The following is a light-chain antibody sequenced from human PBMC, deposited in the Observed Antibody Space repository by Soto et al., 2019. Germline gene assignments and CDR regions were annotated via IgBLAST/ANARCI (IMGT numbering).Light chain of an antibody. CDR1: QSISSY. J-gene: IGKJ4*01. Sequence: DIQMTQSPSSLSASVGARVTITCRASQSISSYLNWYQQKPGRAPKLLIQAASSLQSGVPSRFSGSGSGTELTLTISSLQPEDGAAYYGQQLYTYPLTFGGGTKVDI. CDR2: AAS. CDR3: QQLYTYPLT. V-gene: IGKV1-39*01.